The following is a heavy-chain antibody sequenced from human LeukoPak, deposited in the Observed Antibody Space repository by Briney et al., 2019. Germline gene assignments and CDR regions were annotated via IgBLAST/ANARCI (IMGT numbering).Heavy chain of an antibody. CDR3: AKDRIAYSGYDTSFEN. CDR1: GFAFTFSTSG. Sequence: PGGSLRLSCTASGFAFTFSTSGIHWVRQAPGKGLEWVAFIQYDDSEKSYADSVKGRFTLSRDNSENTLYLQMNSLRPEDTALYYCAKDRIAYSGYDTSFENWGQGTLVTVSS. D-gene: IGHD5-12*01. CDR2: IQYDDSEK. J-gene: IGHJ4*02. V-gene: IGHV3-30*02.